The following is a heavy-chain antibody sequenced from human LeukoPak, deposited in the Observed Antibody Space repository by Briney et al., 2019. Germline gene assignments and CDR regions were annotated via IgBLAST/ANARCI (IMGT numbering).Heavy chain of an antibody. CDR3: AGNIAARLDC. CDR1: GDSISSYY. D-gene: IGHD6-6*01. V-gene: IGHV4-34*01. J-gene: IGHJ4*02. CDR2: IDHSGST. Sequence: PSETLSLTCTVSGDSISSYYWSWIRQPPGKGLEWIGEIDHSGSTNYNPSLKSRVTISVDTSKNQFSLKLSSVTAADTAVYYCAGNIAARLDCWGQGTLATVSS.